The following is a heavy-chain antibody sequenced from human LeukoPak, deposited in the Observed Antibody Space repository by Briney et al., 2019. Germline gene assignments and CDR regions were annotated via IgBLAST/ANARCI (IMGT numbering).Heavy chain of an antibody. J-gene: IGHJ4*02. CDR2: ISGSGGST. CDR1: GFTFSSYA. Sequence: GGSLRLSCAASGFTFSSYAMSWVRQAPGKGLEWVSAISGSGGSTYYADAVKGRFTISRDNSKNTLYLPMTSLRAEDTAVYYCAKPHRDIVVVQAAPWDYWGPGTLVTVSS. V-gene: IGHV3-23*01. D-gene: IGHD2-2*01. CDR3: AKPHRDIVVVQAAPWDY.